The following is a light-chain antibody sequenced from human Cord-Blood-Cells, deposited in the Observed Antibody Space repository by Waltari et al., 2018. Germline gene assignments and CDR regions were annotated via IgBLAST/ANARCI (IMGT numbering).Light chain of an antibody. CDR3: QQYGSSPT. CDR1: QSVRSSY. CDR2: GAS. J-gene: IGKJ1*01. V-gene: IGKV3-20*01. Sequence: EIVLTQSPGTLSLSPGERVTLSCRASQSVRSSYLAWYHQKPGQAPRILIYGASSRATGIPDRVSGSGSGTDFTLTISRLEPEDLAVYYCQQYGSSPTFGQGTKVEIK.